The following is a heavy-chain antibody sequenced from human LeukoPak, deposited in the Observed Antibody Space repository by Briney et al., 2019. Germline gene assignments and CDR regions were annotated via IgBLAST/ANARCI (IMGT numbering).Heavy chain of an antibody. V-gene: IGHV4-30-4*08. D-gene: IGHD6-19*01. CDR1: GGSISSGDYY. J-gene: IGHJ4*02. Sequence: SETLSLTCTVSGGSISSGDYYWSWIRQPPGKGLEWIGYIYYSGSTYYNPSLKSRVTISVDTSKNQFSLKLSSVTAADTAVYYCARHVEIAVAGPIDYWGQGTLVTVSS. CDR2: IYYSGST. CDR3: ARHVEIAVAGPIDY.